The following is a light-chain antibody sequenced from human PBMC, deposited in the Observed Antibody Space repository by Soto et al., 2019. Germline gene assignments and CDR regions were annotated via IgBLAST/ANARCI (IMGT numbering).Light chain of an antibody. CDR2: LDT. J-gene: IGLJ7*01. V-gene: IGLV3-1*01. CDR1: KLGDTY. Sequence: SYELTQSPSVSVSPGQTASITCSGDKLGDTYACWYQQKPGQSPVLVIYLDTKRPSGIPERFSGSNSGNTATLTISGTQAMDEADYYCQAWDSTTGVVFGGGTQLTVL. CDR3: QAWDSTTGVV.